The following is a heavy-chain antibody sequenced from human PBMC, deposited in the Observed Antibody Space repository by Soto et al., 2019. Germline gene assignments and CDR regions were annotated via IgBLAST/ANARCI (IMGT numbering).Heavy chain of an antibody. J-gene: IGHJ3*02. Sequence: SETLSLTCTVSGGSISSSSYYWGWIRQPPGKGLEWIGSIYYSGSTYYNPSLKSRVTISVDTSKNQFSLKLSSVTAADTAVYYCARHLIHDYWDAFDIWGQGTMVTVSS. D-gene: IGHD4-17*01. V-gene: IGHV4-39*01. CDR2: IYYSGST. CDR1: GGSISSSSYY. CDR3: ARHLIHDYWDAFDI.